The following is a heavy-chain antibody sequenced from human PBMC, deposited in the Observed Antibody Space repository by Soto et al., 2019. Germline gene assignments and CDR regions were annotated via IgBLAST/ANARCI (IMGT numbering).Heavy chain of an antibody. J-gene: IGHJ3*02. V-gene: IGHV1-18*01. CDR3: ARVRVYYDSLGAFDI. D-gene: IGHD3-22*01. Sequence: GASVKVSCKASGYTFTSYGISWVRQAPGQGLEWMGWISAYNGNTNYAQKLQGRVTMTTDTSTSTAYMELRSLRSDDTAVYYCARVRVYYDSLGAFDIWGQGTMVTVSS. CDR1: GYTFTSYG. CDR2: ISAYNGNT.